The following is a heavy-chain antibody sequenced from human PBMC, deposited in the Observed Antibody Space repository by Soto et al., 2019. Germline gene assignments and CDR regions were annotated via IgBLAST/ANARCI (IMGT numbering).Heavy chain of an antibody. CDR1: GFTFSTCG. CDR3: AKEYGSTWIDH. V-gene: IGHV3-30*18. CDR2: MSYDGTKQ. J-gene: IGHJ4*02. Sequence: GGSLRLSCAASGFTFSTCGMHWVRQAPGKGLEWVAAMSYDGTKQYYVDSVKGRFTISRGNSRNTLSLQLNSLRDEDTAVYYCAKEYGSTWIDHWGQGTPVTVSS. D-gene: IGHD6-13*01.